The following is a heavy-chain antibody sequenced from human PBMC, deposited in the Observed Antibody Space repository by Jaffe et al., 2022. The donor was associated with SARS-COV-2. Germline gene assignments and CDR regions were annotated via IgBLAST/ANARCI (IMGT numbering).Heavy chain of an antibody. J-gene: IGHJ6*02. CDR1: GGSISSSSYY. CDR2: IYYSGST. CDR3: ASSPQGLGTYYYYYGMDV. Sequence: QLQLQESGPGLVKPSETLSLTCTVSGGSISSSSYYWGWIRQPPGKGLEWIGSIYYSGSTYYNPSLKSRVTISVDTSKNQFSLKLSSVTAADTAVYYCASSPQGLGTYYYYYGMDVWGQGTTVTVSS. V-gene: IGHV4-39*01. D-gene: IGHD6-19*01.